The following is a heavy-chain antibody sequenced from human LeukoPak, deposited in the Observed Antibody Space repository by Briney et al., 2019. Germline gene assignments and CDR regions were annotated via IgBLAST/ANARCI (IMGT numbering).Heavy chain of an antibody. CDR3: ARRLDY. J-gene: IGHJ4*02. CDR2: IYYIGSP. V-gene: IGHV4-59*01. CDR1: GGAINSYH. Sequence: SETLSLTCTVSGGAINSYHWTWIRQPPGKGLEWIASIYYIGSPKYNPSLESRVTISVDTSKNQFSLKVNSLTAADTAVYYCARRLDYWGQGTLVTVSS.